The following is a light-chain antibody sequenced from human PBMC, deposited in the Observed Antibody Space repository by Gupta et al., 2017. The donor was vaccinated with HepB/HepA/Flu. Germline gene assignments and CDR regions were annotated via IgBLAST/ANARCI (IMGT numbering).Light chain of an antibody. CDR3: KQSYSTPFT. CDR1: QSSSSY. Sequence: DIQMTQSPSSLSASVGDRVTITCRASQSSSSYLNWYQQKPGKAPRLLIYAASSLQSGVPSRFSGSGSGTDFTLTISSLQPEDFATYYCKQSYSTPFTFGPGTKVDIK. V-gene: IGKV1-39*01. CDR2: AAS. J-gene: IGKJ3*01.